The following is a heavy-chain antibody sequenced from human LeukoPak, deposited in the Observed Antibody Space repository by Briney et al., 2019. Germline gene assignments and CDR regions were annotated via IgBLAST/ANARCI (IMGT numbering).Heavy chain of an antibody. CDR1: GFTFSSYA. CDR2: ICGSGGST. Sequence: GASLRLSSAASGFTFSSYAMSWVRQAPGKGLEWVSAICGSGGSTYYADSVKGRFTISRDNSKNTLYLQMKNLRAEEKAVYYCAKDQSLLFWEWLVGGGDGLDYWGQGTVDSVSS. D-gene: IGHD3-3*01. J-gene: IGHJ4*02. V-gene: IGHV3-23*01. CDR3: AKDQSLLFWEWLVGGGDGLDY.